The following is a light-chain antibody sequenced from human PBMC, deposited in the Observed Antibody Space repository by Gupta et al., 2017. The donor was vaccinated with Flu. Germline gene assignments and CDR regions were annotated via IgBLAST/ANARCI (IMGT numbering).Light chain of an antibody. CDR3: CSDAGSNTGV. CDR1: SSDVGGYKY. Sequence: VTSSGTGTSSDVGGYKYVSCYQQHAAKAPNLMIYDVSNRPAGVPDRFSSSKAGNTASLTISVPKEDDEADYYCCSDAGSNTGVFGGGIKLTVL. V-gene: IGLV2-11*01. CDR2: DVS. J-gene: IGLJ2*01.